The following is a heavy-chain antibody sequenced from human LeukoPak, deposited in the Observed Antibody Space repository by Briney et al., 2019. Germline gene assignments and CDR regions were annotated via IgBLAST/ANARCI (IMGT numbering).Heavy chain of an antibody. CDR2: IYTSGST. CDR1: GGSISSYD. Sequence: SETLSLTCTVSGGSISSYDWSWIRQPAGKGLEWIGRIYTSGSTNYNPSLKSRVTISVDTSKNQFSLKLSSVTAADTAVYYCARVEDCSSTSCYVGSWFDPWGQGTLVTVSS. J-gene: IGHJ5*02. D-gene: IGHD2-2*01. V-gene: IGHV4-4*07. CDR3: ARVEDCSSTSCYVGSWFDP.